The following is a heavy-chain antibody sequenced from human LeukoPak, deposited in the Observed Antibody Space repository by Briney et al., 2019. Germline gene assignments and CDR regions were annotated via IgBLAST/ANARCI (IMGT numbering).Heavy chain of an antibody. D-gene: IGHD3-22*01. CDR2: IDPRDSYT. CDR1: GYTFTSYW. Sequence: GESLKISCKGSGYTFTSYWITWVRQMPGKGLEWMGRIDPRDSYTNYSPSFQGHVTISVDKSISTAYLQWFSLKASDTAMYYRGRLDYYDTSGYNYGGDWFDPWGQGTLVTVSS. J-gene: IGHJ5*02. CDR3: GRLDYYDTSGYNYGGDWFDP. V-gene: IGHV5-10-1*01.